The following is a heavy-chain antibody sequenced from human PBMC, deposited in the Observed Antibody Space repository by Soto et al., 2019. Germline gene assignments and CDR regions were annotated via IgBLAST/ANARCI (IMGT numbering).Heavy chain of an antibody. CDR3: ARDGIPRIVGATNYYYGMDV. Sequence: GASVKVSCKASGYTFTSYYMHWVRQAPGQGLEWMGIINPSGGSTSYAQKFQGGVTMTRDTSTSTVYMELRSLRSDDTAVYYCARDGIPRIVGATNYYYGMDVWGQGTTVTVSS. CDR2: INPSGGST. D-gene: IGHD1-26*01. CDR1: GYTFTSYY. V-gene: IGHV1-46*01. J-gene: IGHJ6*02.